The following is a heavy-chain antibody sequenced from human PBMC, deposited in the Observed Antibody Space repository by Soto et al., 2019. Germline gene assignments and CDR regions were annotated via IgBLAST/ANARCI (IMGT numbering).Heavy chain of an antibody. D-gene: IGHD3-22*01. CDR2: ISYDGSNK. V-gene: IGHV3-30-3*01. Sequence: GGSLRLSCAASGFTFSSYAMHWVRQAPGKGLEWVAVISYDGSNKYYADSVKGRFTISRDNSKNTLYLQLNSLRAEDTAVYYCARDPLNYYDSSPNDAFDIWGQGTMVTVSS. CDR1: GFTFSSYA. J-gene: IGHJ3*02. CDR3: ARDPLNYYDSSPNDAFDI.